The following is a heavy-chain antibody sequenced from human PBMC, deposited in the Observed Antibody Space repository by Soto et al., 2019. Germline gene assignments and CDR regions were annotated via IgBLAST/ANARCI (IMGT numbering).Heavy chain of an antibody. D-gene: IGHD5-18*01. Sequence: QVQLQESGPGLVKPSQTLSLTCTVSGGSISSCGYYWSWIRQHPGKGLEWIGYIYYSGSTYYNPCHNIRVTISLDTSKNQFSLKLSSVTAADTAVYYCARSGYIYAPNPRLYWGQGTLVTVSS. V-gene: IGHV4-31*03. CDR1: GGSISSCGYY. J-gene: IGHJ4*02. CDR3: ARSGYIYAPNPRLY. CDR2: IYYSGST.